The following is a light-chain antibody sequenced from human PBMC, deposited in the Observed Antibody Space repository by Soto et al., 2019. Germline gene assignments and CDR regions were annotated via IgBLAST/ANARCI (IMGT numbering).Light chain of an antibody. CDR2: VNI. CDR1: SSNIGAGYD. V-gene: IGLV1-40*01. Sequence: QSALTQPPSVSGAPGQRVTISCTGSSSNIGAGYDVHWYQQLPGTAPKLLIYVNINRPSGVPDRFSGSKSGTSASLAITGLQAEDEADYYCQSYDSSLSVVFGGGTKVTVL. CDR3: QSYDSSLSVV. J-gene: IGLJ2*01.